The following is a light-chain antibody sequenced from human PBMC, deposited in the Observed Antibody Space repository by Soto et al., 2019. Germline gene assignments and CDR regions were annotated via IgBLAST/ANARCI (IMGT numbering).Light chain of an antibody. V-gene: IGKV3-11*01. Sequence: EIVLTQSPATLSLSPGERATLSCRASQSVSYYLAWYQQKPGQAPRLLIYDASNRATGIPARFSGSGSGTDFTLTITSLEPEDFAVYFCQQRSHWPSLTFGGGTKGDIK. CDR2: DAS. CDR1: QSVSYY. CDR3: QQRSHWPSLT. J-gene: IGKJ4*01.